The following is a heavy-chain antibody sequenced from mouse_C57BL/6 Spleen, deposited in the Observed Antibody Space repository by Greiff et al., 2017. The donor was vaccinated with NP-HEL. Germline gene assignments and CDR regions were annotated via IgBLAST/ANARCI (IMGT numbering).Heavy chain of an antibody. D-gene: IGHD2-4*01. CDR1: GFNIKDDY. CDR3: TKVPGDYGSY. CDR2: IDPENGDT. Sequence: VQLQQPGAELVRPGASVKLSCTASGFNIKDDYMHWVKQRPEQGLEWIGWIDPENGDTEYASKFQGKATITADTSSNTAYLQLSSLTSEDTAVYYCTKVPGDYGSYWGQGTTLTVSS. V-gene: IGHV14-4*01. J-gene: IGHJ2*01.